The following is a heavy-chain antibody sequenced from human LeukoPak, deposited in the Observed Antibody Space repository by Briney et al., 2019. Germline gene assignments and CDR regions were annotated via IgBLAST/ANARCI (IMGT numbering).Heavy chain of an antibody. V-gene: IGHV3-23*01. J-gene: IGHJ4*02. D-gene: IGHD4-17*01. CDR1: GFTFSSYA. CDR3: TSALETTVTLS. Sequence: GGSLRLSCAASGFTFSSYAMSWVRQAPGKGLEGVSGMSGSGGSTNYADSVKGRFTISRDNSKNTLYLQMNSLRAEDTAVYYCTSALETTVTLSRGQGTLVTVSS. CDR2: MSGSGGST.